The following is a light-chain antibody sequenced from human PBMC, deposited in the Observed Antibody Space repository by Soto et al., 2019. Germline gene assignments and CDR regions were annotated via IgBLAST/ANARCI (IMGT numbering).Light chain of an antibody. Sequence: VMTQSPATLSVSPGERATLYCRASQSVSSSYLAWYQQKPGQAPRLLIYGASSRATGIPDRFSGSGSGTDFTLTISRLEPEDFAVYYCQQYGSSPWTFGQGTKVDIK. CDR3: QQYGSSPWT. CDR2: GAS. CDR1: QSVSSSY. V-gene: IGKV3-20*01. J-gene: IGKJ1*01.